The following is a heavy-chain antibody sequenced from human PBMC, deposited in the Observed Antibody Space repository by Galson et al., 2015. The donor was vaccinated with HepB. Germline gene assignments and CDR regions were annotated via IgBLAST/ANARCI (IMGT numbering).Heavy chain of an antibody. J-gene: IGHJ6*03. CDR1: GFTFSSYG. V-gene: IGHV3-30*18. CDR2: ISYDGSNK. D-gene: IGHD2-2*01. CDR3: AKDLIVVVPAAHDGIYYYYYYMDV. Sequence: SLRLSCAASGFTFSSYGMHWVRQAPGKGLEWVAVISYDGSNKYYADSVKGRFTISRDNSKNTLYLQMNSLRAEDTAVYYCAKDLIVVVPAAHDGIYYYYYYMDVWGKGTTVTVSS.